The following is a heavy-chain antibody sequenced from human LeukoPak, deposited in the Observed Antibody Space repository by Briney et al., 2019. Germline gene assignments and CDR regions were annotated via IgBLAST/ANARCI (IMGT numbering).Heavy chain of an antibody. D-gene: IGHD1-26*01. CDR3: ARDKIVGATYFDY. CDR1: DFTFNTYW. CDR2: IKQDGSEK. J-gene: IGHJ4*02. V-gene: IGHV3-7*01. Sequence: GGSLRLSCVASDFTFNTYWMSWVRQAPGKGLEWVANIKQDGSEKYYVDSVKGRFTISRDNAKNSLYLQMNSLRAEDTAVYYCARDKIVGATYFDYWGQGTLVTVSS.